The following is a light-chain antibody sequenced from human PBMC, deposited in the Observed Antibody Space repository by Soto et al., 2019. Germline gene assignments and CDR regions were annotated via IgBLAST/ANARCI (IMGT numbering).Light chain of an antibody. V-gene: IGKV3-15*01. CDR1: QSVSSN. CDR2: GAS. J-gene: IGKJ4*01. CDR3: QQYNNWPLT. Sequence: IVLTQSPATLSVSPGESATLSCRASQSVSSNLAWYQQKPGQAPRLLIYGASTRATGIPARFSGSGSGTEFALTIGSLQSEDFAVYYCQQYNNWPLTFGGGTKVEL.